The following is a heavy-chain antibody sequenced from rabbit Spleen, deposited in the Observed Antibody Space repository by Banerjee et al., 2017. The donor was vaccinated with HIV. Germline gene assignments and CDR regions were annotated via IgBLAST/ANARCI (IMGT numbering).Heavy chain of an antibody. D-gene: IGHD4-1*01. CDR3: ARDLAGVIGWNFSL. V-gene: IGHV1S40*01. CDR2: SYAGSSGST. CDR1: GFSFNSGYD. Sequence: QSLEESGGGLVKPGASLTLTCKASGFSFNSGYDMCWVRQAPGKGLEWIACSYAGSSGSTYSAIWAKGRFTISKTSSTTVTLQMTSLTAADTATYCCARDLAGVIGWNFSLWGPGTLVTVS. J-gene: IGHJ4*01.